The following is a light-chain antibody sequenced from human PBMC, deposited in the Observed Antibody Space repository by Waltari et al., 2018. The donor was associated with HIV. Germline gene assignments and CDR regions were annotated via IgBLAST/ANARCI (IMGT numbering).Light chain of an antibody. CDR3: QQYGRSPPWT. CDR2: GAS. V-gene: IGKV3-20*01. CDR1: QSVSSSY. Sequence: EIVLTQSPGTLSLSPGERATLSCRASQSVSSSYLAWYQQKPGQAPRLLIYGASSRATGIPDRFSGSGSGTDFILTISRLEPEDFAVYYCQQYGRSPPWTFGQGTKVEIK. J-gene: IGKJ1*01.